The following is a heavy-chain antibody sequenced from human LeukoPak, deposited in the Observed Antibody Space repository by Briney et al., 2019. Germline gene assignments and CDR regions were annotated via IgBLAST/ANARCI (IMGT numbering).Heavy chain of an antibody. CDR1: GGSISSSN. CDR2: ISSSSSYI. Sequence: PSETLSLTCAVSGGSISSSNWWSWVRQPPGKGLEWVSSISSSSSYIYYADSVKGRFTISRDNAKNSLYLQMNSLRVEDTAVYYCARILTGYDAFDYWGQGTLVTVSS. J-gene: IGHJ4*02. V-gene: IGHV3-21*01. D-gene: IGHD3-9*01. CDR3: ARILTGYDAFDY.